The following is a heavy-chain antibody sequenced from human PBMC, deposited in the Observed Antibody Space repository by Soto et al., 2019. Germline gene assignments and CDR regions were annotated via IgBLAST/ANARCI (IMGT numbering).Heavy chain of an antibody. CDR3: VKGDCWTGRSA. V-gene: IGHV3-23*01. Sequence: EVQLSESGGTSVQPGGSLRLSCVGSGFTFSGFAMSWVRQAPGKGLEWVSAVTGRGTNTYYAGSVQGRFTISRDNSNNTLYLQMTNLRAEDTAVYFCVKGDCWTGRSAWGQGTLVIVSS. CDR1: GFTFSGFA. D-gene: IGHD3-3*01. CDR2: VTGRGTNT. J-gene: IGHJ5*02.